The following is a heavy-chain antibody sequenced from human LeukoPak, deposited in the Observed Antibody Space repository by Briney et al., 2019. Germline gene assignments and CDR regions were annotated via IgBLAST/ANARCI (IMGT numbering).Heavy chain of an antibody. CDR2: ISSTSSYI. J-gene: IGHJ6*03. V-gene: IGHV3-21*01. CDR1: GFTSSSYS. Sequence: GGSLRLSCAASGFTSSSYSMNWVRQAPGKGLEWVSSISSTSSYIYYADSVKGRFTISRDNAKNSLFPQMNSLRVEDTAVYYCARGLRTTVWDYYYYMDVWGKGTTVTVSS. CDR3: ARGLRTTVWDYYYYMDV. D-gene: IGHD4-17*01.